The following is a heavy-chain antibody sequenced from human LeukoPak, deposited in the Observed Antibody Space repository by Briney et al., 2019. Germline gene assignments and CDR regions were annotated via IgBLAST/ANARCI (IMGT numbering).Heavy chain of an antibody. CDR2: ISAYNGNT. CDR3: ATVFRGATAANFDY. V-gene: IGHV1-18*01. D-gene: IGHD1-26*01. J-gene: IGHJ4*02. CDR1: GYTFTSYG. Sequence: ASVKVSCKASGYTFTSYGISWVRQAPGQGLEWMGWISAYNGNTNYAQKLQGRVTMTTDTSTSTAYMELRSLRSDDTAVYYCATVFRGATAANFDYWGQGTLVTVSS.